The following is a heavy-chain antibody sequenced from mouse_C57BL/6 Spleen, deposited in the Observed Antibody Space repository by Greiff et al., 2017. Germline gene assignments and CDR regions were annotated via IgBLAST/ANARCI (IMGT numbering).Heavy chain of an antibody. CDR1: GFTFSSYA. CDR2: ISDGGSYT. Sequence: EVMLVESGGGLVKPGGSLKLSCAASGFTFSSYAMSWVRQTPEKRLEWVATISDGGSYTYYPDNVKGRFTISRDNAKNNLYLQMSHLKSEDTAMYYCARDRTGTDAMDYWGQGTSVTVSS. J-gene: IGHJ4*01. V-gene: IGHV5-4*01. D-gene: IGHD4-1*01. CDR3: ARDRTGTDAMDY.